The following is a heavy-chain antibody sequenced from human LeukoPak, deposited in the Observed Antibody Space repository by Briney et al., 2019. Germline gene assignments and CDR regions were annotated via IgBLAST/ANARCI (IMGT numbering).Heavy chain of an antibody. J-gene: IGHJ5*02. Sequence: PGGSLRLSCAVSGFTFSSYAMSWVRQAPGKGLEWVSAISGSGGSTYYADSVKGRFTISRDNSKNTLYLQMNSLRAEDTAVYYCAKAGRAAPGDNWFDPWGQGTLVTVSS. CDR1: GFTFSSYA. CDR2: ISGSGGST. CDR3: AKAGRAAPGDNWFDP. V-gene: IGHV3-23*01. D-gene: IGHD2-15*01.